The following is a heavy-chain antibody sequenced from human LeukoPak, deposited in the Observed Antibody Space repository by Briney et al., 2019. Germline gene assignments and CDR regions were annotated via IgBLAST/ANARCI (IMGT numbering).Heavy chain of an antibody. CDR3: AREGAALDY. CDR2: ISSDGSSI. Sequence: GVSLRLSCAASGFTFSSHRMYGVRQAPGKGLVWVSRISSDGSSIAYTDSVRGRFTISRDNAKNTLYLQMNSLRVEDTAVYYCAREGAALDYWGQGTLVSVSP. D-gene: IGHD6-6*01. CDR1: GFTFSSHR. V-gene: IGHV3-74*01. J-gene: IGHJ4*02.